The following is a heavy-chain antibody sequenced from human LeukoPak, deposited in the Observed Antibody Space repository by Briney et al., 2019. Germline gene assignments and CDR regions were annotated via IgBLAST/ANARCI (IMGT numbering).Heavy chain of an antibody. CDR3: AGGVAAANTGY. Sequence: PSETLSLTCTVSGYSISSSFYWGWIRQPPGKGLEWIGSIHHSGSTYYNPSLKSRVTISVDTSKNQRSLNLSSVTAADTAIYYWAGGVAAANTGYWGQGTLVTVSS. J-gene: IGHJ4*02. CDR1: GYSISSSFY. D-gene: IGHD6-13*01. V-gene: IGHV4-38-2*02. CDR2: IHHSGST.